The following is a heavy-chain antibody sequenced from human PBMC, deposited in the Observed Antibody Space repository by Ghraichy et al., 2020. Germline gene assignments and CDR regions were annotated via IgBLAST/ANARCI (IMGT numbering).Heavy chain of an antibody. J-gene: IGHJ4*02. CDR1: GGSISSTSFY. D-gene: IGHD2-2*01. CDR2: ISYGGSA. Sequence: SQTLSLTCTVSGGSISSTSFYWGWIRQSPGKGLEWIGSISYGGSAYYIPSLKSRATISLDTSTNQFSLKLTSVTAADTAVYYCGRTNPQYCSSTTCSGWGRPFDSWGQGTLVTVSS. V-gene: IGHV4-39*01. CDR3: GRTNPQYCSSTTCSGWGRPFDS.